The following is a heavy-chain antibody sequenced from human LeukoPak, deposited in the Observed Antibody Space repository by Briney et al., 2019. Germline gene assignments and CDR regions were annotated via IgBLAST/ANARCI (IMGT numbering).Heavy chain of an antibody. V-gene: IGHV1-3*01. J-gene: IGHJ4*02. CDR3: ARAGPMVRGVISPRSLPDY. CDR2: INAGNGNT. Sequence: ASVKVSCKASGYTFTSYAMHWVRQAPGQRLEWMGWINAGNGNTKYSQEFQGRVTITRDTSASTAYMELSSLRSEDTAVYYCARAGPMVRGVISPRSLPDYWGQGTLVTVSS. CDR1: GYTFTSYA. D-gene: IGHD3-10*01.